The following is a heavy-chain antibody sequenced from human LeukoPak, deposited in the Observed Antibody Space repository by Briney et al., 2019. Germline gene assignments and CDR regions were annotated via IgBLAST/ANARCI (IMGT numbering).Heavy chain of an antibody. V-gene: IGHV3-7*01. J-gene: IGHJ4*02. CDR2: IKQDGSEK. D-gene: IGHD1-1*01. Sequence: GGSLRLSCAASGFTFSSYSMNWVRQAPGKGLEWVANIKQDGSEKYYVDSVKGRFTISRDNAKNSLYLQMNSLRAEDTAVYYCARPGFGTNLVGYWGQGTLVTVSS. CDR3: ARPGFGTNLVGY. CDR1: GFTFSSYS.